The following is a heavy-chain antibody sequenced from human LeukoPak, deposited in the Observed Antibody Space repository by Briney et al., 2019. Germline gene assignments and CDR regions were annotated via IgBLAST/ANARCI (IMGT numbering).Heavy chain of an antibody. CDR3: ARNHPSRNDGGPLFDS. CDR2: ISSSGKTI. D-gene: IGHD1-1*01. CDR1: GFTFSDYY. Sequence: GGSLRLSCAVSGFTFSDYYMSWNRQAPGKGPEWLSYISSSGKTIYYADSVKGRFTISRDNAKNSLYLQINSLRAEDTAVYFCARNHPSRNDGGPLFDSWGRGTLVTVSS. J-gene: IGHJ4*02. V-gene: IGHV3-11*01.